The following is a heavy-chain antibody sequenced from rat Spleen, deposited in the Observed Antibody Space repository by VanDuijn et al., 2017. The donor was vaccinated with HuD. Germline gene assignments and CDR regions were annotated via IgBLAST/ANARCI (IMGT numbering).Heavy chain of an antibody. Sequence: EVQLVETGGGLVQPGRSLKLSCVASGFTFSSYWMYWIRQAPGKGLEWVSSINTDGGSTYYPDAVKGRFTISRDNAENTVYLHMDSLRSEDSATYSCARGAAGIYLGYFDYWGQGVMVTVSS. J-gene: IGHJ2*01. CDR3: ARGAAGIYLGYFDY. CDR1: GFTFSSYW. CDR2: INTDGGST. V-gene: IGHV5-58*01. D-gene: IGHD1-2*01.